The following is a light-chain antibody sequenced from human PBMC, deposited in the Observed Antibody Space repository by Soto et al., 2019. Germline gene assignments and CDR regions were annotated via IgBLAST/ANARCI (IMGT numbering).Light chain of an antibody. J-gene: IGKJ1*01. CDR3: QQYGSSPRT. CDR2: DAS. CDR1: QSVSSRH. Sequence: EIVLTQSPGTLSLSPGERATLSCRASQSVSSRHLAWYQQKSGQAPRLLIYDASSRATGIPDRFSGSGSGTDFTLTISRLEPEDFAVYYCQQYGSSPRTFGQGTKVEIK. V-gene: IGKV3-20*01.